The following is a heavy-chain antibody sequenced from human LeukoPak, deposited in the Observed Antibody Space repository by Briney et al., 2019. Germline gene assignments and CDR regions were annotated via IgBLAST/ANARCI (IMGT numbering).Heavy chain of an antibody. D-gene: IGHD3-22*01. CDR1: GGSVSSGGYS. CDR3: ARGRRSSGYWYYFDY. CDR2: IYHSGST. J-gene: IGHJ4*02. Sequence: PSQTLSLTCAVSGGSVSSGGYSWSWIRQPPGKGLEWIGYIYHSGSTYYNPSLKSRVTISVDRSKNQFSLKLSSVTAADTAVYYCARGRRSSGYWYYFDYWGQGTLVTVSS. V-gene: IGHV4-30-2*01.